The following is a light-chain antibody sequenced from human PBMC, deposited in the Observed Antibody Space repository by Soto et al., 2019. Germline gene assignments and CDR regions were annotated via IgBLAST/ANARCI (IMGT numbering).Light chain of an antibody. CDR1: SSNIGAGFD. J-gene: IGLJ2*01. CDR2: RNT. Sequence: QSVLTQPPSVSGAPGQRVTISCTGSSSNIGAGFDVHWYQQFPGTAPRLLIYRNTNRPSGVPDRFSGSKSGTSASLAITGLQAEDVADYYCQSFWLFGGGTKVTVL. V-gene: IGLV1-40*01. CDR3: QSFWL.